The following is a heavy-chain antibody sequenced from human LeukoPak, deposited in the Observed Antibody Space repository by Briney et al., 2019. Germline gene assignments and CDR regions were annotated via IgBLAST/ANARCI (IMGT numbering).Heavy chain of an antibody. CDR1: GGSISSGGYY. V-gene: IGHV4-31*03. Sequence: PSETLSLTCTVSGGSISSGGYYWSWIRQHPGKGLEWIGYIYYSGSTYYNPSLKSRVTISVDTSKNQFSLKLSSVTAADTAVYYCARAVGQWLVPDYWGQGTLVTVSS. CDR2: IYYSGST. J-gene: IGHJ4*02. D-gene: IGHD6-19*01. CDR3: ARAVGQWLVPDY.